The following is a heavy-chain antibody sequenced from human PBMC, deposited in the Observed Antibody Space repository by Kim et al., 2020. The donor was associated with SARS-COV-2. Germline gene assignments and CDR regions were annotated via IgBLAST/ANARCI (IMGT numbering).Heavy chain of an antibody. CDR1: GGSISTGGYY. J-gene: IGHJ4*02. CDR2: VSYSGST. Sequence: SETLSLTCTVSGGSISTGGYYWNWIRQHPGKGLEWIGSVSYSGSTYYIPSLKSRLTISIDTSKNQFSLKLDSVTAADTAMYYCSGDYYDNSGYYNNYWGQGTLLTVSS. V-gene: IGHV4-31*03. CDR3: SGDYYDNSGYYNNY. D-gene: IGHD3-22*01.